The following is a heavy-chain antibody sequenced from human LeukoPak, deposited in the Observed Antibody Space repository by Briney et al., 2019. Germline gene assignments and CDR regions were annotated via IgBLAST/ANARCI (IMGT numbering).Heavy chain of an antibody. D-gene: IGHD3-10*01. CDR1: GFTSSRYW. CDR2: INSDGSST. Sequence: PGGSLRLSCAVSGFTSSRYWMHWVRQAPGKGFMWVSRINSDGSSTSYADSVKGRFTIFRDNAKNTVNLQMNSLRAEDTAVYYCAAFHDSGSYYYYYGMDVWGQGTTVTVSS. J-gene: IGHJ6*02. V-gene: IGHV3-74*01. CDR3: AAFHDSGSYYYYYGMDV.